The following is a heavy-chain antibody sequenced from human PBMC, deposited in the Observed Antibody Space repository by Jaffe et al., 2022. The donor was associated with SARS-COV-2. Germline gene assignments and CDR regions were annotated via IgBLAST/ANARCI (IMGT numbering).Heavy chain of an antibody. CDR3: ARDRPTRGYYYGSGRPGGIDY. CDR2: IWYDGSNK. V-gene: IGHV3-33*01. D-gene: IGHD3-10*01. CDR1: GFTFSSYG. J-gene: IGHJ4*02. Sequence: QVQLVESGGGVVQPGRSLRLSCAASGFTFSSYGMHWVRQAPGKGLEWVAVIWYDGSNKYYADSVKGRFTISRDNSKNTLYLQMNSLRAEDTAVYYCARDRPTRGYYYGSGRPGGIDYWGQGTLVTVSS.